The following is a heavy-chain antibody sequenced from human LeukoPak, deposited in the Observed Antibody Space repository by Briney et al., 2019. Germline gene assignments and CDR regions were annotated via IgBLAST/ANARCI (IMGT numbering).Heavy chain of an antibody. D-gene: IGHD3-10*01. CDR1: GYSIASGNFY. J-gene: IGHJ4*02. Sequence: SETLSLTCTVSGYSIASGNFYWGWIRQPPGKGLEWIGNIYYSGTTYNNPSLTSRVAMSVDTSTNQFSLKMASVTAADTAMYYCGRHYYGSSQIDYWGQGTLVTVSS. CDR2: IYYSGTT. CDR3: GRHYYGSSQIDY. V-gene: IGHV4-39*01.